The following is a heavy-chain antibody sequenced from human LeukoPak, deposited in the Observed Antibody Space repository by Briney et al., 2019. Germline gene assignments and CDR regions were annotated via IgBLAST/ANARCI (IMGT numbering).Heavy chain of an antibody. D-gene: IGHD3-9*01. CDR1: GASISNYY. J-gene: IGHJ3*02. CDR2: IYYSGST. V-gene: IGHV4-59*01. Sequence: PSETLSLTCTVSGASISNYYWSWIRQPPGKGLEWIGYIYYSGSTNYNPSLKSRVTISVDTSKNQFSLKLSSVTAADTAVYYCARDPAHYDILTGYSLGTFDIWGQGTMVTVSS. CDR3: ARDPAHYDILTGYSLGTFDI.